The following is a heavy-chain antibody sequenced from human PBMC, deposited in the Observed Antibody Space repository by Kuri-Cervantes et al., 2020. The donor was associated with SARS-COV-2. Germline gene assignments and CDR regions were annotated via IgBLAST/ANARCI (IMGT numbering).Heavy chain of an antibody. CDR3: ARETSGYEYYFDY. Sequence: GESLKISCAASGFTFSSYWMSWVCQAPGKGLEWVANIKQDGSEKYYVDSVKGRFTISRDNAKNSLYLQMNSLRAEDTAVYYCARETSGYEYYFDYWGQGTLVTVSS. V-gene: IGHV3-7*01. CDR2: IKQDGSEK. D-gene: IGHD5-12*01. CDR1: GFTFSSYW. J-gene: IGHJ4*02.